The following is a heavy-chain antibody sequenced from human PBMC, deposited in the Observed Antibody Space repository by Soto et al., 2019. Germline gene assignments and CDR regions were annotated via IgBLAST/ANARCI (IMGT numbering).Heavy chain of an antibody. J-gene: IGHJ4*02. CDR2: IFPPDSET. CDR1: GYNFCTYN. D-gene: IGHD2-21*01. Sequence: PGGSLKISCQVSGYNFCTYNIAWVRQMPGKGLEWMGIIFPPDSETRYSPSFQGQVTFSVDRSMNTACLQWYSLDVSDTAIYFRARLTSCGTEYYFDYWGQGTLVTVPS. CDR3: ARLTSCGTEYYFDY. V-gene: IGHV5-51*01.